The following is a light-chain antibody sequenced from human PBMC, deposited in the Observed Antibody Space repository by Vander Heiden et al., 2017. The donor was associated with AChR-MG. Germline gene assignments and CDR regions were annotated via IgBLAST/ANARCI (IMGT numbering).Light chain of an antibody. Sequence: IQMTHSPSPLSASVGDRVTITCRASQTISYYLAWYQQKPGKAPKLLIYKASNLESGVPSRFSGSGSGTEFTLTISSLQPDDIATYYCQQFDSYSATFGQGTKVEIK. V-gene: IGKV1-5*03. J-gene: IGKJ1*01. CDR3: QQFDSYSAT. CDR2: KAS. CDR1: QTISYY.